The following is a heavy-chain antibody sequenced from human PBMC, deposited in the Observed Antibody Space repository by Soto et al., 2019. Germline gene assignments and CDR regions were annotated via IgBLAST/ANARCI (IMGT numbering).Heavy chain of an antibody. Sequence: ETLSLTCTISGGAINDHYWSFIRQPPGKGLEWIGYIYYNGNTNYNPSLESRVTISVDRSRNQFSLRLTSLTAADTAVYYCARVRTGYFDYWGRGALVTVSS. D-gene: IGHD3-9*01. CDR3: ARVRTGYFDY. J-gene: IGHJ4*02. CDR2: IYYNGNT. CDR1: GGAINDHY. V-gene: IGHV4-59*11.